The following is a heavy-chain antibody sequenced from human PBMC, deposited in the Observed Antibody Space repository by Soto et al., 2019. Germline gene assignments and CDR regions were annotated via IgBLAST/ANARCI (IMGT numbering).Heavy chain of an antibody. J-gene: IGHJ2*01. D-gene: IGHD3-16*01. CDR2: TFYNENS. Sequence: QLQLQESGPGLVRPSETLSLTCSVSGGSVRSYIYYWGWIRQPPGKGLEWIGNTFYNENSNYNSSLKSRVALFVDTAKNQFSLRLSSVTAADTGVYYCARLISTWYFDIWGRGTLVTVSS. V-gene: IGHV4-39*01. CDR3: ARLISTWYFDI. CDR1: GGSVRSYIYY.